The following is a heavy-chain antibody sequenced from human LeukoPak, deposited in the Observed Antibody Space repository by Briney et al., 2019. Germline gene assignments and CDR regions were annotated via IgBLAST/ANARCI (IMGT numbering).Heavy chain of an antibody. CDR3: AKRHYYASGSPLYYFDY. Sequence: PGGSLRLSCAASGFTFSDYYMSWIRQAPGKGLEWVSYISSSGSTIYYADSVKGRFAISRDNAKNSLYLQMNSLRAEDTAVYYCAKRHYYASGSPLYYFDYWGQGTLVTVSS. V-gene: IGHV3-11*01. CDR2: ISSSGSTI. CDR1: GFTFSDYY. D-gene: IGHD3-10*01. J-gene: IGHJ4*02.